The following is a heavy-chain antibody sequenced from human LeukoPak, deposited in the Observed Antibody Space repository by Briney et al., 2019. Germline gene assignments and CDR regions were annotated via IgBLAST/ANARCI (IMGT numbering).Heavy chain of an antibody. Sequence: ASVKVSCKASGGTFSSYAISWVRQAPGQGLEWMGRIIPILGIANYAQKFQGRVTITADKSTSTAYMELSSLRSEDTAVYCCAKGTGFSRFDYWGQGTLVTVSS. J-gene: IGHJ4*02. CDR2: IIPILGIA. V-gene: IGHV1-69*04. CDR1: GGTFSSYA. CDR3: AKGTGFSRFDY. D-gene: IGHD1-14*01.